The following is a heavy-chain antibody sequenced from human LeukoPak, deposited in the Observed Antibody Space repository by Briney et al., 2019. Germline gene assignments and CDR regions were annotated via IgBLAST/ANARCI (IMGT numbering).Heavy chain of an antibody. J-gene: IGHJ4*02. D-gene: IGHD3-10*01. CDR2: IYYSGST. CDR3: AYSRGLWFGIDY. Sequence: SETLSLTCTVSGGSISNYYWSWIRQPPGKGLEWIGSIYYSGSTYYNPSLKSRVTISVDTSKNQFSLKLSSVTAADTAVYYCAYSRGLWFGIDYWGQGTLVTVSS. CDR1: GGSISNYY. V-gene: IGHV4-59*05.